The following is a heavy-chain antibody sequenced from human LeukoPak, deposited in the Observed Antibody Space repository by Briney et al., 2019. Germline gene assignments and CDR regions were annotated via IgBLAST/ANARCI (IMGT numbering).Heavy chain of an antibody. CDR1: GFTFSSST. Sequence: GGSLRLSCAASGFTFSSSTMNWVRQAPGMGLEWFSYISSGSTTIYYADSVKGRFTVSRDNAKNSLYLQMNGLRAEDTAVYYCARSSGTYAFFDYWGQGTLVTVSS. J-gene: IGHJ4*02. D-gene: IGHD3-10*01. V-gene: IGHV3-48*01. CDR3: ARSSGTYAFFDY. CDR2: ISSGSTTI.